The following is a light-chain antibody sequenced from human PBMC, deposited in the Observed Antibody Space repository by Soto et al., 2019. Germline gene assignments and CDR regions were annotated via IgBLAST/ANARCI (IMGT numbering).Light chain of an antibody. CDR3: QQYNIWPPWT. CDR1: QSVSSN. CDR2: GTS. V-gene: IGKV3D-15*01. J-gene: IGKJ1*01. Sequence: EIVMTQSPATLSVSPGERVTLSCRASQSVSSNLAWYQQKLGQAPRLLIYGTSTRATGIPARFSGSGSETEFTLTISSLQSEDFAVYYCQQYNIWPPWTFGQGTKVEIK.